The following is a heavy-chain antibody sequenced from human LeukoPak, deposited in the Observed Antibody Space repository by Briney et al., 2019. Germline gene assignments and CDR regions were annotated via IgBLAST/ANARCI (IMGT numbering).Heavy chain of an antibody. CDR1: GFTFSSYS. Sequence: GGSLRLSCAASGFTFSSYSMNWVRQAPGKGLEWVSSISSSSSYMYYADSVKGRFTISRDNAKNSLYLQMNSLRAEDTAVYYCARGGGYCSSTSCLGHYYYYMDVWGKGTTVTVSS. J-gene: IGHJ6*03. V-gene: IGHV3-21*01. D-gene: IGHD2-2*01. CDR2: ISSSSSYM. CDR3: ARGGGYCSSTSCLGHYYYYMDV.